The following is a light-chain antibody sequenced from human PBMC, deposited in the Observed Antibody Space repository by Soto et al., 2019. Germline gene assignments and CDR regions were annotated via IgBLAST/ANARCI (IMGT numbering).Light chain of an antibody. J-gene: IGKJ1*01. CDR2: AAS. V-gene: IGKV1-39*01. CDR3: QQGYRSPPT. CDR1: QSISTN. Sequence: DIQMPQSPSTLPASVGDRVTITCRASQSISTNLNWYQQKPGKVPKLLIYAASSLQSGVPSRFSGSGSGTDFTLTISSLQPEDFATYYCQQGYRSPPTFGQGTKVDIK.